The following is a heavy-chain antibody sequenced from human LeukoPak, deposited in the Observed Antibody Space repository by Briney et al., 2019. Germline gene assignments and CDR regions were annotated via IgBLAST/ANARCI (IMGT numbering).Heavy chain of an antibody. CDR2: IIPILGIA. CDR1: GCTFSSYA. V-gene: IGHV1-69*04. J-gene: IGHJ4*02. CDR3: ARGSSSWEGDFDY. D-gene: IGHD6-13*01. Sequence: GASVKVSCKASGCTFSSYAISWVRQAPGQGLEWMGRIIPILGIANYAQKFQGRVTITADKSTSTAYMELSSLRSEDTAVYYCARGSSSWEGDFDYWGQGTLVTVSS.